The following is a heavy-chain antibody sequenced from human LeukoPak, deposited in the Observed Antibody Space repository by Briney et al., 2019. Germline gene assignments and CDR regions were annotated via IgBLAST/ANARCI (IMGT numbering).Heavy chain of an antibody. V-gene: IGHV1-2*02. J-gene: IGHJ4*02. CDR1: VYTFTYYY. D-gene: IGHD3-16*01. CDR3: ARGYDYVLFPFH. Sequence: ASVTVSFTSSVYTFTYYYMHWVGQAPGQGREGMGWINPNSGGTNYAQNFQRLVTMTRDTSISTAYMELSRLRSDDTAVYYCARGYDYVLFPFHWGQGTLVTVSS. CDR2: INPNSGGT.